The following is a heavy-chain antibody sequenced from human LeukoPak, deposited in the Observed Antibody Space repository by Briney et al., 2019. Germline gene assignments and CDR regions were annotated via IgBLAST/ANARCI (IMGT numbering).Heavy chain of an antibody. J-gene: IGHJ6*03. CDR2: IIPIFGTA. CDR1: GGTFSSEA. Sequence: SVKVSCKVSGGTFSSEAFSWVRQAPGQGLEWMGGIIPIFGTANYAQKFRARVTISADESMSTVYMELSSLRSEDTAVYYCAREPPVPNRYYHYMDVWGKGTTVAVSS. CDR3: AREPPVPNRYYHYMDV. D-gene: IGHD1-14*01. V-gene: IGHV1-69*13.